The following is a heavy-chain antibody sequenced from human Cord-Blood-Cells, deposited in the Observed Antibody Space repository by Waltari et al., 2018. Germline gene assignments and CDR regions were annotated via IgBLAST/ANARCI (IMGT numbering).Heavy chain of an antibody. J-gene: IGHJ5*02. CDR3: ARLYYDFWSGHPGYNWFDP. V-gene: IGHV4-34*01. Sequence: QVQLQQWGAGLLQPSETVSLTCAVYGGSFSGYYWSGIRQLPGKGLEWIGEINHSGSTNYNPSLKSRVTISVDTSKNQFSLKLSSVTAADTAVYYCARLYYDFWSGHPGYNWFDPWGQGTLVTVSS. CDR1: GGSFSGYY. D-gene: IGHD3-3*01. CDR2: INHSGST.